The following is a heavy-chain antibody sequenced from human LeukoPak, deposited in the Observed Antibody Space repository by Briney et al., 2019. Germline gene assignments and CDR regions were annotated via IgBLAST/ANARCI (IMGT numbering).Heavy chain of an antibody. D-gene: IGHD5-24*01. J-gene: IGHJ5*02. V-gene: IGHV3-74*01. Sequence: GGSLRLSCAASGFTFSSYWMHWVRQAPGKGLVWVSRINSDGSSTSYADSVKGRFTISRDNAKNTLYLQMNSLRAEDTALYYCAKDMLSRDGYTSGDGFDPWGQGTLVTVSS. CDR3: AKDMLSRDGYTSGDGFDP. CDR1: GFTFSSYW. CDR2: INSDGSST.